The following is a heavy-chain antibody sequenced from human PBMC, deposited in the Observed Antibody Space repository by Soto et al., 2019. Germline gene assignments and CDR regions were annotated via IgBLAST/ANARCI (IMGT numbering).Heavy chain of an antibody. Sequence: ESLSLISRVAGGAINSHYWTSIRQPPGKGLEWIGYIYYSGITNYNPSLKSRVTISVDTSKNQFSLKLSSVTAADTAVYYCVIYKSNYYYGMDVWGQGTTVTVS. CDR3: VIYKSNYYYGMDV. CDR2: IYYSGIT. J-gene: IGHJ6*02. CDR1: GGAINSHY. D-gene: IGHD1-20*01. V-gene: IGHV4-59*11.